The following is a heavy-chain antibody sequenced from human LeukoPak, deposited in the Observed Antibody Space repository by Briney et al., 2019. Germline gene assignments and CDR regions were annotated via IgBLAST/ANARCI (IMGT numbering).Heavy chain of an antibody. CDR3: ARKSVVSAGRQPYDF. CDR2: IDHSGRT. V-gene: IGHV4-34*01. Sequence: SETLSLTCAVYGGSFSGYYWSWIRQPPGEGLEWIGEIDHSGRTNSNASLKSRVTLSVDMSKNQFSLRLSSVTAADTAVYYCARKSVVSAGRQPYDFWDQGTLVTVSP. J-gene: IGHJ4*02. D-gene: IGHD2-2*01. CDR1: GGSFSGYY.